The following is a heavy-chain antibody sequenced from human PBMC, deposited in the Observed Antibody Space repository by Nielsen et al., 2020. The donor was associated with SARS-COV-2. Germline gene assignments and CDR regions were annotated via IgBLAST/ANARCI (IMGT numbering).Heavy chain of an antibody. Sequence: SETLSLTCTVSGGSISNYYWSWVRQPPGKGLEWLGYIYYTGSTNYNPSLKSRVTISVDTSKNQFSLKVSSATAADTAVYYCARGRWGPSRLLKYYFYAMDVWGEGTTVTVSS. CDR1: GGSISNYY. CDR2: IYYTGST. J-gene: IGHJ6*02. V-gene: IGHV4-59*12. D-gene: IGHD7-27*01. CDR3: ARGRWGPSRLLKYYFYAMDV.